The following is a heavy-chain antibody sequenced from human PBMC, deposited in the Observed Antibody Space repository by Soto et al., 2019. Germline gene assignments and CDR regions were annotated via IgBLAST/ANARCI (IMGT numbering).Heavy chain of an antibody. Sequence: SETLSLTCAVYGGSFSGYYWSWIRQPPGKGLEWIGEINHSGSTNYNPSLKSRVTISVDTSKNQFSLKLSSVTAADTAVYYCARGWSLGYCSSTSCYKGVNWYYGMDVWGQGTTVTVSS. V-gene: IGHV4-34*01. CDR2: INHSGST. D-gene: IGHD2-2*02. CDR1: GGSFSGYY. CDR3: ARGWSLGYCSSTSCYKGVNWYYGMDV. J-gene: IGHJ6*02.